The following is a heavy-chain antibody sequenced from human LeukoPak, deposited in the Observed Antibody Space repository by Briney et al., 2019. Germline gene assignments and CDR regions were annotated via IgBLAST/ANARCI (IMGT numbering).Heavy chain of an antibody. J-gene: IGHJ3*01. D-gene: IGHD1-26*01. CDR1: DGSISTPY. CDR3: ATSIGPYGSKNAFDV. CDR2: VFYGGVT. V-gene: IGHV4-59*11. Sequence: SETLSLTCSVSDGSISTPYWHWVRQSPGKGLEWIGFVFYGGVTNYNPSLKSRVTISLDTSKNQFSLKLTSVTAADTAVYYCATSIGPYGSKNAFDVWGQGTMVTVSS.